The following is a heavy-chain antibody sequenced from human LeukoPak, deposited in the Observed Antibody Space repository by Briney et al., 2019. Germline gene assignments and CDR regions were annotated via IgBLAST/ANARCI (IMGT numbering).Heavy chain of an antibody. CDR2: IYHSGSA. Sequence: SETLSLTCTVSGGSISSYYWSWIRQPPGKGLEWIANIYHSGSAYYNPSLKSRVTTSLDTSKNQFSLNLTSVTAADTAVYYCARWLPAAGYSFDYWGQGTLVTVSS. CDR3: ARWLPAAGYSFDY. J-gene: IGHJ4*02. D-gene: IGHD6-13*01. CDR1: GGSISSYY. V-gene: IGHV4-59*08.